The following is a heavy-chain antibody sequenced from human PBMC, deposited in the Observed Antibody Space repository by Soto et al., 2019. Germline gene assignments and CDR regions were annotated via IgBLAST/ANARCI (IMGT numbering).Heavy chain of an antibody. D-gene: IGHD6-6*01. CDR1: GFTFSSYA. V-gene: IGHV3-23*01. CDR2: ISGSGGGT. CDR3: AKTAAARLTLYLDS. J-gene: IGHJ4*02. Sequence: PGGSLRLSCAATGFTFSSYAMSWVRQAPGKGLEWVSVISGSGGGTYYADSVKGRFTISRDKSKNTLYLQMNSLRVEDTAVFYCAKTAAARLTLYLDSWGQGTLVTVSS.